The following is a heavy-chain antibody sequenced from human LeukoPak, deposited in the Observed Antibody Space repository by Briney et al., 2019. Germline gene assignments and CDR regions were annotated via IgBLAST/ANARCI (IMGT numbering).Heavy chain of an antibody. CDR1: GGTFSSYA. Sequence: SVKVSCKASGGTFSSYAISWVRPAPGQGLEWMGRIIPILGIANYAQKFQGRVTITADKSTSTVYMEQSSLRSEDTAVYYCATSRQLWLQSGPYWGQGTLVTVSS. V-gene: IGHV1-69*04. J-gene: IGHJ4*02. CDR2: IIPILGIA. D-gene: IGHD5-18*01. CDR3: ATSRQLWLQSGPY.